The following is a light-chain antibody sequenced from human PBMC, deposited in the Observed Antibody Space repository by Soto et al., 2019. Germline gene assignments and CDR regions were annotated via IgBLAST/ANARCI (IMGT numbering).Light chain of an antibody. CDR2: DAS. J-gene: IGKJ2*01. V-gene: IGKV1-5*01. Sequence: DILMTQSHSTLSASVGDSVTITCRASKSISSWLAWYQQKPGKAPKLLIYDASSLESGVPSRFSGSGSGTEFTLTISSLQPDDFATYYCQQYNSYPYTFGQGTKLEIK. CDR3: QQYNSYPYT. CDR1: KSISSW.